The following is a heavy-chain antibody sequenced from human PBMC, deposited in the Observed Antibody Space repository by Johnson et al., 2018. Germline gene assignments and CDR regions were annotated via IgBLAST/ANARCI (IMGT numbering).Heavy chain of an antibody. CDR2: IYPGDSDT. CDR1: GYSFTSYW. J-gene: IGHJ3*01. D-gene: IGHD3-10*01. CDR3: ARLRGGVFSAFDV. Sequence: SGYSFTSYWIGWVXQMPGKGLEWMGIIYPGDSDTRYSPSFQGQVTVSADKSISTAYLQWSSLKASDTAMYYCARLRGGVFSAFDVWGQGTMVTVSS. V-gene: IGHV5-51*01.